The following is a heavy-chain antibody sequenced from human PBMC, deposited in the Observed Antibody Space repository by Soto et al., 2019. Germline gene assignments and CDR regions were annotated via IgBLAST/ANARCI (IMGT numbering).Heavy chain of an antibody. CDR3: ARDIVVVSAAPHYYYGMDV. J-gene: IGHJ6*04. CDR2: IYYSGST. D-gene: IGHD2-2*01. CDR1: GGSISSGGYY. V-gene: IGHV4-31*03. Sequence: PSETLSLTCTVSGGSISSGGYYWSWIRQHPGKGLEWIGYIYYSGSTYYNPSLKSRVTISVDTSKNQFSLKLSSVTAADTAVYYCARDIVVVSAAPHYYYGMDVWGKGTTVTVSS.